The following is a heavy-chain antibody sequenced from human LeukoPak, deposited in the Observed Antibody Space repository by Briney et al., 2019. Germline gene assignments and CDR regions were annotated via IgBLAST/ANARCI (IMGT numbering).Heavy chain of an antibody. D-gene: IGHD2-2*01. CDR3: ARVIVVVPAAMSRDYFDY. Sequence: PSETLSLTCTVSGGSISSSSYYWGWIRQPPGKGLEWIGSIYYSGSTYYTPSLKRRVSIAVATSKNQFSLKLSSVTAADTAVYYCARVIVVVPAAMSRDYFDYWGQGTLVTVSS. CDR1: GGSISSSSYY. V-gene: IGHV4-39*07. J-gene: IGHJ4*02. CDR2: IYYSGST.